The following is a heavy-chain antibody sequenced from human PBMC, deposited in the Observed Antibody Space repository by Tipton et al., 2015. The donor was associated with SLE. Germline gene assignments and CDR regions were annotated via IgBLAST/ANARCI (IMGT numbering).Heavy chain of an antibody. CDR2: IYTSGST. D-gene: IGHD3-10*01. Sequence: TLSLTCTVSGGSISSGSYYWSWIRQPAGKGLEWIGYIYTSGSTNYNPSLKSRVTISVDTSKNQFSLKLSSVTAADTAVYYCATSGSQTWFDPWGQGTLVTVSS. V-gene: IGHV4-61*09. CDR3: ATSGSQTWFDP. CDR1: GGSISSGSYY. J-gene: IGHJ5*02.